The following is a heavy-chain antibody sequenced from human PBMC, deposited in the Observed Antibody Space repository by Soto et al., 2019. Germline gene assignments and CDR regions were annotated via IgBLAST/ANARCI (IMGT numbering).Heavy chain of an antibody. CDR1: GFTFSSYA. D-gene: IGHD1-26*01. CDR2: ISGSGGST. CDR3: AKQRGSYYHAFDI. Sequence: EVQLLESGGGLVQPGGSLRLSCAASGFTFSSYAMSWVRQAPGKGLEWVSAISGSGGSTYYADSVKGRFTISRDNSKNTLYLQMNSLRAEDTAVYYWAKQRGSYYHAFDIWGQGTMVTVSS. V-gene: IGHV3-23*01. J-gene: IGHJ3*02.